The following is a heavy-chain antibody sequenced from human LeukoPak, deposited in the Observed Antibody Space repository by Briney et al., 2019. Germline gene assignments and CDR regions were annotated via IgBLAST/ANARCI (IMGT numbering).Heavy chain of an antibody. CDR1: GFTFSSYW. Sequence: PGGSLRLSCAASGFTFSSYWMHWVRQAPGKGLVWVSRINSDGSSTSYADSVKGRFTISRDNAKNTLYLQMNSLRAEDTAVYYCARLSGYYYYYGMDVWGEGTTVTVSS. CDR3: ARLSGYYYYYGMDV. V-gene: IGHV3-74*01. D-gene: IGHD5-12*01. J-gene: IGHJ6*04. CDR2: INSDGSST.